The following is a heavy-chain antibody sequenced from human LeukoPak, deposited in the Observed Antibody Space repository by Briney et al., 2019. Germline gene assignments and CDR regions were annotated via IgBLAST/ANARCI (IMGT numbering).Heavy chain of an antibody. J-gene: IGHJ4*02. CDR2: ISSSGSTI. CDR1: GFTFSSYE. V-gene: IGHV3-48*03. D-gene: IGHD5-18*01. Sequence: PGGSLRLSCAASGFTFSSYEMNWVRQAPGKGLEWVSFISSSGSTIYYADSVKGRFTISRDSAKNSLYLQMISLRAEDTAFYYCASSRTERGYSFGYGYWGQGTLVTVSS. CDR3: ASSRTERGYSFGYGY.